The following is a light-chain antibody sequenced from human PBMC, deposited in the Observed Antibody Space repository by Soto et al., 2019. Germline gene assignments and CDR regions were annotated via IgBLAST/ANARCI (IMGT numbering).Light chain of an antibody. J-gene: IGKJ4*01. CDR2: DTS. Sequence: EIVMTQSPATLSVSPVDRATLSCMASESVTSSLAWYQQKPGQPPRLLIYDTSNRATGIPARFSGSGSGTDFTLTINSLQSEDFAIYYCQPYNNWPLTFGGGTKVDIK. V-gene: IGKV3D-15*01. CDR3: QPYNNWPLT. CDR1: ESVTSS.